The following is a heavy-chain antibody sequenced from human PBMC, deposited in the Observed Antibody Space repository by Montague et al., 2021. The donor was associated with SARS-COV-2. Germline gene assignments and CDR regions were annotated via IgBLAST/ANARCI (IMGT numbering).Heavy chain of an antibody. J-gene: IGHJ3*02. CDR2: IYDGGAV. D-gene: IGHD4-23*01. CDR3: VRDHPYGGPRGAYDI. Sequence: SETLSLTCTVSGGSITGYYWSWLRRSPGKGLEWIAYIYDGGAVNYNPSLGSRVSISTDTSKNQLSLKVNSVTAADTAVYYCVRDHPYGGPRGAYDIWGQGT. V-gene: IGHV4-59*01. CDR1: GGSITGYY.